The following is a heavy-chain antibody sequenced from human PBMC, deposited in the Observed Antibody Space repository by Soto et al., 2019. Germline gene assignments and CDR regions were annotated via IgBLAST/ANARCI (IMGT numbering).Heavy chain of an antibody. D-gene: IGHD3-10*01. CDR2: IYSGGST. V-gene: IGHV3-66*01. CDR3: ARCDGSATYCFFFAY. Sequence: GGSLRLYCAAPGITVSNSYMSWVRQAPGKGLEWVSAIYSGGSTYYADSVKGRFTISRDNSRNTLYLQMNSLRAEDTAVYFCARCDGSATYCFFFAYWGQGT. J-gene: IGHJ4*02. CDR1: GITVSNSY.